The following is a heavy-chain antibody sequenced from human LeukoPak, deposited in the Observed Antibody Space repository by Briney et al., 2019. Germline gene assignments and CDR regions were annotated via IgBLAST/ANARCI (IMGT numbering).Heavy chain of an antibody. J-gene: IGHJ3*02. CDR3: ARGRITMIVVVTRSFDI. D-gene: IGHD3-22*01. CDR1: GGSFSGYY. V-gene: IGHV4-34*01. Sequence: PSETLSLTCAVYGGSFSGYYWSWIRQPPGKGLEWIGEINHSGSTNYNPSLKSRVTISVDTSKNQFSLKLSSVTAADTAVYYCARGRITMIVVVTRSFDIWGQGTMATVSS. CDR2: INHSGST.